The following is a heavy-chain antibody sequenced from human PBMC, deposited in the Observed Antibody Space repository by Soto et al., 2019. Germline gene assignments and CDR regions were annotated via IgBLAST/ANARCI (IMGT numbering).Heavy chain of an antibody. Sequence: EVQLVESGGGLVQPGGSLRLSCAASGFTISGYWMHWVRQAPGKRLVWVSRINSDGSSTGYADSVKGRFTISRDNAKDTLYLQMNSLRAEDTAVYYCARDPMSVRRMDVWGKGTTVTVSS. V-gene: IGHV3-74*01. J-gene: IGHJ6*03. CDR1: GFTISGYW. CDR2: INSDGSST. D-gene: IGHD3-22*01. CDR3: ARDPMSVRRMDV.